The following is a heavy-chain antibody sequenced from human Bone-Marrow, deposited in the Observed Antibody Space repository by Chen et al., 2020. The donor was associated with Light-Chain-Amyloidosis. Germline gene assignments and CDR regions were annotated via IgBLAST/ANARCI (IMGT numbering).Heavy chain of an antibody. J-gene: IGHJ3*02. CDR3: AKDISYDDILPGYPADAFDI. Sequence: EVQLVESGGGLLQRGGSLRLSCAASGFAFSSYAMSWVRQAPGRGLEWVSTISGSGGSRSYGDSVKGRLTISRGNSKNALFLQMNSLRAEDTAVYYCAKDISYDDILPGYPADAFDIWGQGTMVTVSS. D-gene: IGHD3-9*01. V-gene: IGHV3-23*04. CDR1: GFAFSSYA. CDR2: ISGSGGSR.